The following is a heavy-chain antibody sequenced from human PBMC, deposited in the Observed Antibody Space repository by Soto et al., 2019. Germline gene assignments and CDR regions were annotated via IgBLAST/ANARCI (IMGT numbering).Heavy chain of an antibody. CDR2: IKSKTDGGTT. D-gene: IGHD6-13*01. CDR3: TTGLAAAGTNY. Sequence: GGSLRLSCAAPGFTFNAAWMSWVRQAPGKGLEWVGRIKSKTDGGTTDFAAPVKGRFTISRDDSKNTVYLQMNSLKIEDTAVYYCTTGLAAAGTNYWGQGTLVTVSS. CDR1: GFTFNAAW. V-gene: IGHV3-15*01. J-gene: IGHJ4*02.